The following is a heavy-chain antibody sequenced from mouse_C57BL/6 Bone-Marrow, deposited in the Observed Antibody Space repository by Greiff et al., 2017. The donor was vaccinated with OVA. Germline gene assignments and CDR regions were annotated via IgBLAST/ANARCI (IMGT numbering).Heavy chain of an antibody. D-gene: IGHD1-2*01. J-gene: IGHJ4*01. CDR2: ISSGVSYT. CDR3: ARRITTAYYAMDY. Sequence: EVQGVESGGDLVKPGGSLKLSCAASGFTFSSYGMSLVRQTPDKRLEWVSTISSGVSYTYYPDSVKGGFTISRENAKNTLYRQMSSLKSEDTAMYYGARRITTAYYAMDYWGQGTAVTVSS. V-gene: IGHV5-6*01. CDR1: GFTFSSYG.